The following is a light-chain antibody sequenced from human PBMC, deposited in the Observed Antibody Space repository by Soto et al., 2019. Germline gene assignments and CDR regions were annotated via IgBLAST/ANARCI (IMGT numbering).Light chain of an antibody. Sequence: EIVLTQSPGTLSLSPGERATLSCRASQSVSSSYFAWYQQKPGQPPRLLIYGASSRSTGIPDRFSGSGSGPDFTLTISRLEPEDFAVYYCQQYGTSPWTFGQGTKVVIK. CDR3: QQYGTSPWT. V-gene: IGKV3-20*01. J-gene: IGKJ1*01. CDR2: GAS. CDR1: QSVSSSY.